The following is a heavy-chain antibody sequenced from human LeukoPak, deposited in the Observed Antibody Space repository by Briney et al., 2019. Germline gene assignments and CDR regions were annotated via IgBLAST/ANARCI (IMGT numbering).Heavy chain of an antibody. CDR3: ARDGIVVVPAAMGTYYYYYYGMDV. CDR2: IKQDGSEK. Sequence: GGSLRLSCAASGFTFSSYWMSWVRQAPGKGLEWVANIKQDGSEKYYVDSVKGRFTISRDNAKNSLYLQMNSLRAEDTAVYYCARDGIVVVPAAMGTYYYYYYGMDVWGRGTTVTVSS. J-gene: IGHJ6*02. CDR1: GFTFSSYW. D-gene: IGHD2-2*01. V-gene: IGHV3-7*01.